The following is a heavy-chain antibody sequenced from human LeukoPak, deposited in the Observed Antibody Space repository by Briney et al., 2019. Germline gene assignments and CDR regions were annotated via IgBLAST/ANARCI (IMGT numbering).Heavy chain of an antibody. Sequence: SSVKVSCKASGYTFTSYYIHWVRQAPGQGLEWMGIINPSGGSTNYAQKFQGRVTMTRDKSTSTVYMELSSLRSEDTAVYYCTKARGYSSGFDPWGQRTVVTVSS. V-gene: IGHV1-46*01. CDR1: GYTFTSYY. J-gene: IGHJ5*02. CDR3: TKARGYSSGFDP. CDR2: INPSGGST. D-gene: IGHD5-18*01.